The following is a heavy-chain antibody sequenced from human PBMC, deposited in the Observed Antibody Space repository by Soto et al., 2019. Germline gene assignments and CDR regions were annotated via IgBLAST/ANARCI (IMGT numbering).Heavy chain of an antibody. V-gene: IGHV3-23*01. CDR3: AKDRPVKARSGSLSS. J-gene: IGHJ5*02. D-gene: IGHD1-26*01. CDR2: ISGSGGST. Sequence: EVQLLESGGGLVQPGGSLRLSCAASGFTFSSYAMSWVRQAPGKGLEWVSAISGSGGSTYYADSLRGRFTISRDNSKNTLFLQMNSLRAEDTAMYYCAKDRPVKARSGSLSSWGQGTLVTVSS. CDR1: GFTFSSYA.